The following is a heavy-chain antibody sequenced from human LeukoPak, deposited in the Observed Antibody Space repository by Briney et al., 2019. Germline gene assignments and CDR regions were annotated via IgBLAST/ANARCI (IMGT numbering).Heavy chain of an antibody. CDR3: AKVYPPSVVREVTSLDY. J-gene: IGHJ4*02. Sequence: GGSLRLSCAASGFTFSSYGMHWVRQAPGKGLEWVAVISYDGSNKYYADSVKGRFTISRDNSKNTLYLQMNSLRAEDTAVYYCAKVYPPSVVREVTSLDYWGQGTLVTVSS. D-gene: IGHD3-10*01. CDR1: GFTFSSYG. V-gene: IGHV3-30*18. CDR2: ISYDGSNK.